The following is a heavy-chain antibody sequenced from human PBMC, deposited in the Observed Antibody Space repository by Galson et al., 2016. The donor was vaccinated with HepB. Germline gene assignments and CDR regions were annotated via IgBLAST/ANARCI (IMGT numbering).Heavy chain of an antibody. Sequence: SLRLSCAASGFTFSNYWMSWVRLAPGKGLEWVAVISYDGSNKYDADSVKGRFAISRYNSKNTLYVQMKRLRAEDTAVYYCARDLFGGVDNFWSGYRGPVFDYWGQGTLATVSS. J-gene: IGHJ4*02. CDR2: ISYDGSNK. V-gene: IGHV3-30*09. CDR3: ARDLFGGVDNFWSGYRGPVFDY. CDR1: GFTFSNYW. D-gene: IGHD3-3*01.